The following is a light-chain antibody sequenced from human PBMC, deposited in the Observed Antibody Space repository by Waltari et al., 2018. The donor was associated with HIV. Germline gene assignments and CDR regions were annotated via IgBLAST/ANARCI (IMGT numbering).Light chain of an antibody. CDR2: DVT. CDR3: SSYTTANTVV. J-gene: IGLJ2*01. Sequence: QSAPTHPASVSGSPGQSITIPCSGTSRHISPYDFYSRDQKHPAKSPKLLIYDVTARPSGVSRRFSGSKSGSTASLTISSSQADDEADYYCSSYTTANTVVFGPGTKLSVL. CDR1: SRHISPYDF. V-gene: IGLV2-14*03.